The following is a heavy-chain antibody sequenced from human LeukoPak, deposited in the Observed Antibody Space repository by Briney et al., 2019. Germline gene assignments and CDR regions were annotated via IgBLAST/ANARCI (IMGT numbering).Heavy chain of an antibody. V-gene: IGHV1-46*01. CDR2: INPSGGST. J-gene: IGHJ5*02. CDR3: ARGGHYFRFDP. CDR1: GYTFTSYF. D-gene: IGHD2/OR15-2a*01. Sequence: ASVKVSCKASGYTFTSYFMHWVRQAPGQGLDWMGIINPSGGSTSYAQKFQGRVTMTRDTSTSTVYMELSSLRSDDTAVYYCARGGHYFRFDPWGQGTLVTVSS.